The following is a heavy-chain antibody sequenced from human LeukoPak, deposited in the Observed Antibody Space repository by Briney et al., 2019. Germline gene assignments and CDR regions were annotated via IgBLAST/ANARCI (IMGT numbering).Heavy chain of an antibody. D-gene: IGHD2-21*02. CDR2: IYYSGST. V-gene: IGHV4-30-4*01. J-gene: IGHJ4*02. CDR3: ARAPYCGGDCYQFDY. CDR1: GGSISSGDYY. Sequence: SETLSLTCTVSGGSISSGDYYWSWIRQPPGKGLEWIVYIYYSGSTYYNPSLKSRVTISVDTSKNQFSLKLSSVTAADTAVYYCARAPYCGGDCYQFDYWGQGTLVTVSS.